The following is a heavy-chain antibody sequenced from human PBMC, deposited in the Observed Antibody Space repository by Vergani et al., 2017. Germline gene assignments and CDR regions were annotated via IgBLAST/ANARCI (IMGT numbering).Heavy chain of an antibody. CDR3: ARGEREQQLSTPGIRSGWLRKGAFDI. V-gene: IGHV3-30-3*01. CDR2: ISYDGSNK. D-gene: IGHD6-19*01. Sequence: QVQLVESGGGVVQPGRSLRLSCAASGFTFSSYAMHWVRQAPGKGLEWVAVISYDGSNKYYADSVKGRFTISRDNSKNTLYLQMNSLRAEDMAVYYCARGEREQQLSTPGIRSGWLRKGAFDIWGQGTMVTVSS. CDR1: GFTFSSYA. J-gene: IGHJ3*02.